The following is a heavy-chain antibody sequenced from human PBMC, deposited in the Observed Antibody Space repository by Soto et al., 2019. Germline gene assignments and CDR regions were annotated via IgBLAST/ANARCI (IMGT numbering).Heavy chain of an antibody. J-gene: IGHJ4*02. V-gene: IGHV3-21*01. D-gene: IGHD3-22*01. Sequence: EVQLVESGGGLVKPGGSLRLSCVVSGFTFSSYSMNWVRQAPGKGLEWVSSISSSSSYIYYADSVKGRFTISRDNAKSSLYRQMNRLRCEDTAVYYCARGVSSGYYRSDCWGQGTLVTVSS. CDR1: GFTFSSYS. CDR2: ISSSSSYI. CDR3: ARGVSSGYYRSDC.